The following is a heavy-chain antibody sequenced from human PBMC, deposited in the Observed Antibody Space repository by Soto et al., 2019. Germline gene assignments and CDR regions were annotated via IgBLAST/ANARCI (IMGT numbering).Heavy chain of an antibody. V-gene: IGHV3-48*03. CDR1: GFTFSSYE. J-gene: IGHJ5*01. CDR3: AREPTGYSSRWFDS. Sequence: PGGSLRLSCAASGFTFSSYEMNWVRQAPGKGLEWVSYISSSGSTIYYADSVKGRFTISRDNAKNSLYLQMNSLRAEDTAVYYCAREPTGYSSRWFDSWGQGTLVTVSS. CDR2: ISSSGSTI. D-gene: IGHD6-13*01.